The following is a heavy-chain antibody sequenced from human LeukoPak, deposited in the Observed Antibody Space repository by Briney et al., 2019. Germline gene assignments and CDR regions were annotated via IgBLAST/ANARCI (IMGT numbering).Heavy chain of an antibody. CDR2: ISSSGSTI. CDR3: AREDSGYGQDDAFDI. CDR1: GFTFSDYY. D-gene: IGHD5-12*01. Sequence: PGGSLRLSCAASGFTFSDYYMNWIRQAPGKGLEWVSYISSSGSTIYYADSVKGRFTISRDNAKNSLYLQMNSLRAEDTAVYYCAREDSGYGQDDAFDIWGQGTMVTVSS. V-gene: IGHV3-11*04. J-gene: IGHJ3*02.